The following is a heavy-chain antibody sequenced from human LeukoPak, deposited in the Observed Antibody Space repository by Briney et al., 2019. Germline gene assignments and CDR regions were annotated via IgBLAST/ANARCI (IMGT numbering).Heavy chain of an antibody. CDR2: INSSGSTI. CDR1: GFTFSYYD. D-gene: IGHD1-26*01. CDR3: ARGRAYRDGTDV. Sequence: PGGSLRLSCAASGFTFSYYDMNWVRQAPGQGLEWVSYINSSGSTIYYADSVKGRFTISRDNGKNAMYLQMNSLRAEDTAVYYCARGRAYRDGTDVWGQGTTVTVSS. V-gene: IGHV3-48*03. J-gene: IGHJ6*02.